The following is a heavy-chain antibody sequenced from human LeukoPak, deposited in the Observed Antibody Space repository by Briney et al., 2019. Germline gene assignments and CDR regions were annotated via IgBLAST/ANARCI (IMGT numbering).Heavy chain of an antibody. Sequence: GSLRLSCAASGFTFSSFAMGWVRQAPGKGLQWVSSISGRDGSTYYAASVKGRFTISRDNAKNSLYLQMNSLRAEDTAVYYCARGSSGWYWVDYWGQGTLVTVSS. CDR1: GFTFSSFA. CDR2: ISGRDGST. D-gene: IGHD6-19*01. CDR3: ARGSSGWYWVDY. J-gene: IGHJ4*02. V-gene: IGHV3-23*01.